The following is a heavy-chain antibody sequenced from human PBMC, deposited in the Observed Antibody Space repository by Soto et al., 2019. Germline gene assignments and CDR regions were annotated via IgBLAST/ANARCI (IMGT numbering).Heavy chain of an antibody. V-gene: IGHV4-39*01. J-gene: IGHJ4*02. CDR2: MYYSGST. CDR1: GGPVSSNNHY. CDR3: ARQSGGSFDY. Sequence: QLQLQESGPGLVKPSETLSLTCSVSGGPVSSNNHYWGWMRQPPGKGLEWIGSMYYSGSTYYTQSLKSRVTLSVDTSKNQFYLRLTSVTAADTAVYYCARQSGGSFDYWGRGTLVWVSS. D-gene: IGHD2-15*01.